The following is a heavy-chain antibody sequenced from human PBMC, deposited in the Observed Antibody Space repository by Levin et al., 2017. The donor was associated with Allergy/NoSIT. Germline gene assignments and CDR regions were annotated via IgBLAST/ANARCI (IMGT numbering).Heavy chain of an antibody. V-gene: IGHV3-21*01. Sequence: GGSLRLSCAASGFTFSSYSMNWVRQAPGKGLEWVSSISSSSSYIYYADSVKGRFTISRDNAKNSLYLQMNSLRAEDTAVYYCAREYCSSTSCYSYYYYGMDVWGQGTTVTVSS. CDR2: ISSSSSYI. J-gene: IGHJ6*02. CDR3: AREYCSSTSCYSYYYYGMDV. D-gene: IGHD2-2*01. CDR1: GFTFSSYS.